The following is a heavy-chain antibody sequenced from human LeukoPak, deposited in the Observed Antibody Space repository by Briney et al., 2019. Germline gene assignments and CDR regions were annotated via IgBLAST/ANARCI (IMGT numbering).Heavy chain of an antibody. CDR2: ISYDGSNK. CDR1: GLTFSGYD. V-gene: IGHV3-30*18. Sequence: GGSLRLSCAASGLTFSGYDMHWVRQAPGKGLEWVAVISYDGSNKYYADSVKGRFTISRDNSKNTLYLQMNSLRAEDTAVYYCAKVTIYGYFDYWGQGTLVTVSS. D-gene: IGHD2/OR15-2a*01. CDR3: AKVTIYGYFDY. J-gene: IGHJ4*02.